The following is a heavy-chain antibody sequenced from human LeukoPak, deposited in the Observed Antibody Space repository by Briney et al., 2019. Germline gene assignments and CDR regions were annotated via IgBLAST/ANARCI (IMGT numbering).Heavy chain of an antibody. J-gene: IGHJ4*02. V-gene: IGHV3-74*01. CDR2: INSDDSST. CDR3: ARAAGAVYISGWYAWAY. Sequence: GGSLRLLCAASGFTFSSYWMHCVRQAPGKGLVWVSRINSDDSSTSYADSVKGRFTISRDNAKNTLYLQMNSLRDDDTAVYYCARAAGAVYISGWYAWAYWGQGTLVTVSS. D-gene: IGHD6-19*01. CDR1: GFTFSSYW.